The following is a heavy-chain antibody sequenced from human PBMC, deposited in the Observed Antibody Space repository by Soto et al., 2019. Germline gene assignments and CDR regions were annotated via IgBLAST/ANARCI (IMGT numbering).Heavy chain of an antibody. CDR1: GFSLTTTTVG. CDR3: AHKIVYSYGSYYFDY. CDR2: IYSNDDK. Sequence: QITLKESGPTLVKPTQTLTLTCTFSGFSLTTTTVGVDWVRQPPGKALEWLALIYSNDDKRYSPSLKNRLTITKDTSKNQVVLTMTDMDPVDTATYYCAHKIVYSYGSYYFDYWGQGTLVTVSS. D-gene: IGHD5-18*01. J-gene: IGHJ4*02. V-gene: IGHV2-5*01.